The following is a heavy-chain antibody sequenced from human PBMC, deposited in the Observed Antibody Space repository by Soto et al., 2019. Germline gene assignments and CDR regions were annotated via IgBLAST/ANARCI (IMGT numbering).Heavy chain of an antibody. CDR1: GYTFTGYA. Sequence: ASVKVSCKASGYTFTGYAMHWVRQAPGQRLEWMGWINAGNGNTKYSQKFQGRVTITRDTSASTAYMELSSLRSEDTAVYYCARAVAVPAATGLTDYWGQGTLVTVSS. CDR3: ARAVAVPAATGLTDY. J-gene: IGHJ4*02. V-gene: IGHV1-3*01. CDR2: INAGNGNT. D-gene: IGHD2-2*01.